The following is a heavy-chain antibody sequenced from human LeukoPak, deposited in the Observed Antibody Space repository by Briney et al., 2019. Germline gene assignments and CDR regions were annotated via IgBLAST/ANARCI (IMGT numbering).Heavy chain of an antibody. Sequence: GGSLRLSCAASGFTFSSYAMSWVRQAPGKGLEWVSAISGSAGSTYYAYSVKGRFTIFRANSNNTLYLQIDRLRAEATVVYYCKMVTQGDSDCWGEGSLVTVSS. CDR3: KMVTQGDSDC. CDR2: ISGSAGST. V-gene: IGHV3-23*01. J-gene: IGHJ4*02. CDR1: GFTFSSYA. D-gene: IGHD2-21*02.